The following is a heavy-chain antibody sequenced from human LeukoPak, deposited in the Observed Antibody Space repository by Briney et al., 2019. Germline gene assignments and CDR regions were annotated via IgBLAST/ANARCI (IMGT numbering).Heavy chain of an antibody. Sequence: SVKVSCKASGYTFTSYYMHWVRQAPGQGLEWMGGIIPIFGTANYAQKFQGRVTITTDESTSTAYMELSSLRSEDTAVYYCASSRGYGRVFDYWGQGTLVTVSS. V-gene: IGHV1-69*05. D-gene: IGHD1-26*01. CDR2: IIPIFGTA. CDR1: GYTFTSYY. CDR3: ASSRGYGRVFDY. J-gene: IGHJ4*02.